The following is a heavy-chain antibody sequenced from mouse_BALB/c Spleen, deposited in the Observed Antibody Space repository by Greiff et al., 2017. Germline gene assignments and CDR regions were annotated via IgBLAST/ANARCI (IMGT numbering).Heavy chain of an antibody. CDR2: ISSGGSYT. CDR1: GFTFSSYA. J-gene: IGHJ1*01. Sequence: EVMLVESGGGLVKPGGSLKLSCAASGFTFSSYAMSWVRQTPEKRLEWVATISSGGSYTYYPDSVKGRFTISRDNAKNTLYLQMSSLRSEDTAMYYWARQSPGWYFDVWGAGTTVTVSS. CDR3: ARQSPGWYFDV. V-gene: IGHV5-9-3*01.